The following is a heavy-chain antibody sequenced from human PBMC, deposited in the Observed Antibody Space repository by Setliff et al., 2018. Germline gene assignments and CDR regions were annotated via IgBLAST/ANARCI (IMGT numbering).Heavy chain of an antibody. Sequence: SETLSLTCTVSGGSINNYYWSWIWQPAGKGLERIGRVYSNVGTNFNPSLKSRVTMSVDASKNQISLKLMSVTAADTAVYYCASRNSDGGPEYFQHWGQGALVTVSS. CDR3: ASRNSDGGPEYFQH. D-gene: IGHD1-26*01. CDR2: VYSNVGT. CDR1: GGSINNYY. J-gene: IGHJ1*01. V-gene: IGHV4-4*07.